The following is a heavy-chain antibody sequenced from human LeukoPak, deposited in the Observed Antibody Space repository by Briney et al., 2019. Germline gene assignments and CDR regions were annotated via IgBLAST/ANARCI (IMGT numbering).Heavy chain of an antibody. Sequence: GRSLRLSCAASGFTFSSYGMHWVRQAPGKGLEWVAVIWNDGSKSNYPDSVKGRFTISRDDSKNTLFLQMSSLRVEDTAVYYCARFRSGWYMDYWGQGTLVTVSS. CDR2: IWNDGSKS. CDR1: GFTFSSYG. CDR3: ARFRSGWYMDY. D-gene: IGHD6-19*01. V-gene: IGHV3-33*01. J-gene: IGHJ4*02.